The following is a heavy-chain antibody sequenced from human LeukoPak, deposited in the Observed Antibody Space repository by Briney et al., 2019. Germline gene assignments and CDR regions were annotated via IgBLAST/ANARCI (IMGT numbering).Heavy chain of an antibody. CDR3: ARGEYRSGYKSDAFNI. CDR1: GYTFTDYY. J-gene: IGHJ3*02. V-gene: IGHV1-2*02. Sequence: AASVKVSCKASGYTFTDYYVHWLRQAPGQRFEWMGWIDPNNGGTKIPQKFQGRVTMTRDASITTDYMDLSGLTSDDTAVYFCARGEYRSGYKSDAFNIWGQGTMVTVSS. CDR2: IDPNNGGT. D-gene: IGHD6-19*01.